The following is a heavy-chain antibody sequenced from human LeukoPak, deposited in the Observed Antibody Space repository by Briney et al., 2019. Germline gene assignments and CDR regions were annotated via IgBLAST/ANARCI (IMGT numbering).Heavy chain of an antibody. V-gene: IGHV3-11*06. J-gene: IGHJ1*01. CDR3: ARALSSNITPFQH. CDR1: GFTFSDYY. D-gene: IGHD6-13*01. CDR2: ISSSSSYT. Sequence: KPGGSLRLSCAGSGFTFSDYYMSWIRQAPGNGLDWVSYISSSSSYTNYADSVKGRFTISRDNAKNSLYLQMNSLRAEDTAVYYCARALSSNITPFQHWGQGTLVTVSS.